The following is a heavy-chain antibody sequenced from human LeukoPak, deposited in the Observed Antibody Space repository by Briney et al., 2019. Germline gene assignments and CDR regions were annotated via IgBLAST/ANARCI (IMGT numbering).Heavy chain of an antibody. CDR2: IYSGGST. D-gene: IGHD3-22*01. CDR1: GFTVSSNY. J-gene: IGHJ3*02. V-gene: IGHV3-53*01. CDR3: ARITYYYDSSGYYYAYDAFDI. Sequence: GGSLRLSCAASGFTVSSNYMSWVRQAPGKGLEWVSVIYSGGSTYYAASVKGRFTISRDNSKNTLYLQMNSLRAEDTAVYYCARITYYYDSSGYYYAYDAFDIWGRGTMVTVSS.